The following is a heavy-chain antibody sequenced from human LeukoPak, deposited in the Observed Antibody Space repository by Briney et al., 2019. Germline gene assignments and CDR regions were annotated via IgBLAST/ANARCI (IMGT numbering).Heavy chain of an antibody. CDR1: GGSISSGSYY. V-gene: IGHV4-61*10. D-gene: IGHD3-22*01. J-gene: IGHJ4*02. CDR2: IYYSGST. Sequence: SETLSLTCTVSGGSISSGSYYWSWIRQPAEKGLEWIGSIYYSGSTYYNPSLKSRVTISVDTSKNQFSLKLSSVTAADTAVYYCARVTGYMIEDYFDYWGQGTLVTVSS. CDR3: ARVTGYMIEDYFDY.